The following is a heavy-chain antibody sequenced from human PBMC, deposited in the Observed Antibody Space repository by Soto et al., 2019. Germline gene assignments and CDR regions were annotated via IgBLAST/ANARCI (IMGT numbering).Heavy chain of an antibody. CDR1: GFTFSSYE. CDR3: ARDSGYYDSSGGVFDY. Sequence: EVQLVESGGGLVQPGGSLRLSCAASGFTFSSYEMNWVRQAPGKGLEWVSYISSSGSTIYYADSVKGRFTISRDNAKNSLYLQMNSLRAEDTAVYYCARDSGYYDSSGGVFDYWGQGTLVTVSS. CDR2: ISSSGSTI. D-gene: IGHD3-22*01. J-gene: IGHJ4*02. V-gene: IGHV3-48*03.